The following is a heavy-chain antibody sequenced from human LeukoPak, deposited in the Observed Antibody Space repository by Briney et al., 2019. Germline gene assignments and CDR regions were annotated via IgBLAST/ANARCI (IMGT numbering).Heavy chain of an antibody. J-gene: IGHJ4*02. Sequence: ASVKVSCKASGYTFTSYDINWVRQATGQGLEWVGWMNPNSGNTGYAQKFQGRVTMTRNTSISTAYMELSSLRSEDTAVYYCARGFYYYDSSGYYFRHLDYWGQGTLVTVSS. V-gene: IGHV1-8*01. D-gene: IGHD3-22*01. CDR1: GYTFTSYD. CDR2: MNPNSGNT. CDR3: ARGFYYYDSSGYYFRHLDY.